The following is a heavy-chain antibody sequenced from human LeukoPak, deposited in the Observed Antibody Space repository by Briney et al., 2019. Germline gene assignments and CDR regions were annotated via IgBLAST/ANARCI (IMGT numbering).Heavy chain of an antibody. D-gene: IGHD6-13*01. CDR2: INPNDGST. Sequence: ASVKVSCEASGYTFTSYWIQWVRQAPGQGLEWMGLINPNDGSTAYAHKFQGRVTMTRDTSTSTVYMDLSSLTSEDTAVYYCARAPRNSSTMLDYWGQGTLVTVSS. V-gene: IGHV1-46*01. J-gene: IGHJ4*02. CDR1: GYTFTSYW. CDR3: ARAPRNSSTMLDY.